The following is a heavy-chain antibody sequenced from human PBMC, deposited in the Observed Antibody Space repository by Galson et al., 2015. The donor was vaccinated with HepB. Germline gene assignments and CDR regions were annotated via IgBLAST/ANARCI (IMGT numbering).Heavy chain of an antibody. D-gene: IGHD2-15*01. CDR1: GFTFSAYG. CDR3: AKDPYCSGGACYSDHYYGMDV. V-gene: IGHV3-30*18. J-gene: IGHJ6*02. Sequence: SLRLSCAASGFTFSAYGMHWVRQAPGKGLEWVAVISYDSIFEYYADSVKGRSTISRDNPTNMVYLQMNSLRAEDTAVYYCAKDPYCSGGACYSDHYYGMDVWGQGTTVIVSS. CDR2: ISYDSIFE.